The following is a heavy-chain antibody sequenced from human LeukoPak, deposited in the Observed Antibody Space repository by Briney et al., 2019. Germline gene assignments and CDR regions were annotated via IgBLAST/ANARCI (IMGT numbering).Heavy chain of an antibody. V-gene: IGHV4-39*02. CDR3: AKRDDSGGNLVDL. J-gene: IGHJ4*02. Sequence: SETRSLTCTVPGRSIGSGSHYCVWIRQPPGNGLEWIGRIYYSGSTYYNSSVENRVPISIDRSKTHFSLRLRSLSAADTPVYYCAKRDDSGGNLVDLWGQGTLVTVSS. D-gene: IGHD3-22*01. CDR2: IYYSGST. CDR1: GRSIGSGSHY.